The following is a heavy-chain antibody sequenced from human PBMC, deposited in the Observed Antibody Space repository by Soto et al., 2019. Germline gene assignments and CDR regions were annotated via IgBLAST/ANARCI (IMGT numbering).Heavy chain of an antibody. D-gene: IGHD2-2*02. CDR2: IDWDDDK. V-gene: IGHV2-70*01. Sequence: SGPTLVNPTHPLTLTCTFSGFSLSTSGMCVSWIRQPPGKALEWLALIDWDDDKYYSTPLKTRLTISKDTSKNQVVLTMTNMDPVDTATYYCARSAGVVVPAAITVYGMDVWGQGTTVTVSS. CDR1: GFSLSTSGMC. J-gene: IGHJ6*02. CDR3: ARSAGVVVPAAITVYGMDV.